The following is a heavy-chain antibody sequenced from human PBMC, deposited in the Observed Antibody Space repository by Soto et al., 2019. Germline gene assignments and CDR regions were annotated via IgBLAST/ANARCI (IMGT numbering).Heavy chain of an antibody. J-gene: IGHJ4*02. CDR2: IRSKANSYVT. D-gene: IGHD3-22*01. CDR3: TTLMTYYYDSSGYAKGSFDY. V-gene: IGHV3-73*02. CDR1: GFTFSGSA. Sequence: EVQLVESGGGLVQPGGSLKLSCAASGFTFSGSAMHWVRQASGNGLEWVGRIRSKANSYVTAYAASVKGRFTISRDDSKNTAYLQMNSLNTEDTAVYYCTTLMTYYYDSSGYAKGSFDYWGQGTLVTVSS.